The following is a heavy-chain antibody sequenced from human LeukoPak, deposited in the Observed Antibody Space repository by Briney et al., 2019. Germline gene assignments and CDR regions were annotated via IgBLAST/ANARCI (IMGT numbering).Heavy chain of an antibody. Sequence: PGGSLRLSCAVSGFTFSRYWMSWVRQAPGKGLEWVANINQDGSVKYYVDSVKGRFTIPRDSAKNSLYLQMNSLRAEDTAVYYCTRDSQDSYVYYMVVWGKGTTVTVSS. CDR1: GFTFSRYW. D-gene: IGHD3-10*02. CDR3: TRDSQDSYVYYMVV. J-gene: IGHJ6*03. V-gene: IGHV3-7*01. CDR2: INQDGSVK.